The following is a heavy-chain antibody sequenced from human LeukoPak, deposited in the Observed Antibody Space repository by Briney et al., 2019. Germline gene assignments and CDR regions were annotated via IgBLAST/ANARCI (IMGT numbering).Heavy chain of an antibody. D-gene: IGHD2-2*03. CDR2: ISSSSSYI. J-gene: IGHJ4*02. V-gene: IGHV3-21*01. CDR3: ARRGDGYCSSTICYEGCYFDY. Sequence: GGSLRLSCAASGFTFSSYSMNWVRQAPGKGLEWVSSISSSSSYIYYADSVKGRFTISRDNAKNSLYLQMNSLRAEDTAVYYCARRGDGYCSSTICYEGCYFDYWGQGTLVTVSS. CDR1: GFTFSSYS.